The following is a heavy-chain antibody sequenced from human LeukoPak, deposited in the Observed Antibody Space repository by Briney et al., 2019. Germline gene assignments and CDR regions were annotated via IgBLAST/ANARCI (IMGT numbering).Heavy chain of an antibody. V-gene: IGHV4-31*03. J-gene: IGHJ5*02. CDR1: GGSITSGGYY. D-gene: IGHD2-2*02. Sequence: SQTLSLTCTVSGGSITSGGYYWSWIRQYPGKGLGWVGYIYYTGNTYYNPSLESRVTISVDTSKNQFSLKLSSVTAADTAVYYCARYCTSTSCYKWGFDPWGQGTLVTVSS. CDR2: IYYTGNT. CDR3: ARYCTSTSCYKWGFDP.